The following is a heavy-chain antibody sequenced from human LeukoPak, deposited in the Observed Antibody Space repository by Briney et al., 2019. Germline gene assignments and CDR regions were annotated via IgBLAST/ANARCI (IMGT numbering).Heavy chain of an antibody. CDR2: IYYSGTT. Sequence: SETLSLTCTVSGGSISSSTYYWGWIRQPPGKGLEWIRSIYYSGTTYYTPSLKSRVTISVDTSKNQFSLKLSSVTAADTAVYYCARPGGSTYYYYYMDVWGKGTTVTVSS. D-gene: IGHD5-12*01. CDR1: GGSISSSTYY. CDR3: ARPGGSTYYYYYMDV. V-gene: IGHV4-39*01. J-gene: IGHJ6*03.